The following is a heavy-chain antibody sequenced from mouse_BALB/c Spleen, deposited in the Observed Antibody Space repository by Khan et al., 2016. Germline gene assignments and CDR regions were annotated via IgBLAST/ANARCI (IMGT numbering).Heavy chain of an antibody. V-gene: IGHV3-2*02. CDR1: GYSITSDYA. CDR2: ISYSGST. J-gene: IGHJ2*01. Sequence: EVQLQESGPGLVKPSQSLSLTCTVTGYSITSDYAWNWIRQFPGNKLEWMGYISYSGSTSYNPSLKSRISITRDTSKTQFFLQLNSVTTEDTATYYCASPAYSFDYWGQCTTLTVSS. CDR3: ASPAYSFDY.